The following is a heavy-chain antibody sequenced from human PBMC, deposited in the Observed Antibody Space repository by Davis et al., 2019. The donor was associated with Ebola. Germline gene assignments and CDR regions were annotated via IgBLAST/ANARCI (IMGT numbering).Heavy chain of an antibody. CDR3: ARGYAYSY. CDR2: INHSGST. CDR1: GGSFSGYY. V-gene: IGHV4-34*01. Sequence: MPSETLSLTCAVYGGSFSGYYWSWIRQPPGKGLEWIGEINHSGSTNYNPSLKSRVTISVDTSKNQFSLQLNSVTPDDTAVYYCARGYAYSYWGQGTLVTVSS. D-gene: IGHD2-21*01. J-gene: IGHJ4*02.